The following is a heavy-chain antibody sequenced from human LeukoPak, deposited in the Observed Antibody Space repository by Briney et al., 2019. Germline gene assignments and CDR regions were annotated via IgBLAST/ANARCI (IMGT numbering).Heavy chain of an antibody. Sequence: SETLSLTCAVYGGSFSGYYWSWIRQPPGKWLEWIGEINDSGSVNCNPSLENRVTLSVDTSKNQFSLRLSSVAAADTAVYYCARRLVDSGASQVSDDWGQGTLVTVSS. CDR2: INDSGSV. J-gene: IGHJ4*02. D-gene: IGHD2-15*01. CDR3: ARRLVDSGASQVSDD. V-gene: IGHV4-34*01. CDR1: GGSFSGYY.